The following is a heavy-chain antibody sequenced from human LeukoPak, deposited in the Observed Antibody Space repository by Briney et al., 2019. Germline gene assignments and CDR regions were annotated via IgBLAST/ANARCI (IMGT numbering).Heavy chain of an antibody. CDR3: AKSAQYSSAWFTGSFDY. D-gene: IGHD6-13*01. V-gene: IGHV1-2*02. Sequence: ASVKVSCKASGYTFTGYYLHWVRQAPGQGLQWVGWINPNSGDTHYAQMFQGRVTMTRDTSINTAYMELRRVRSDDTAVYYCAKSAQYSSAWFTGSFDYWGQGTLVTVSS. CDR1: GYTFTGYY. J-gene: IGHJ4*02. CDR2: INPNSGDT.